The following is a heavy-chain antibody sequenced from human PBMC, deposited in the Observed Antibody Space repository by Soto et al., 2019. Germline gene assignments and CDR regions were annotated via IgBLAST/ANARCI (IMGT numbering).Heavy chain of an antibody. CDR2: ISYDGSNK. D-gene: IGHD4-4*01. CDR1: GFTFSSYA. J-gene: IGHJ2*01. V-gene: IGHV3-30-3*01. Sequence: GGSLRLSCAASGFTFSSYAMHWVRQAPGKGLEWVAVISYDGSNKYYADSVKGRFTISRDNSKNTLYLQMNSLRAEDTALYYCARPLWTDDYNWGYFDLWGRGTLVTVSS. CDR3: ARPLWTDDYNWGYFDL.